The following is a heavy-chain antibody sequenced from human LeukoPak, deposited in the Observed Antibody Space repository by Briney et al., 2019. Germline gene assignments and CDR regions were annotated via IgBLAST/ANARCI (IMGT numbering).Heavy chain of an antibody. CDR1: GFTFSDYY. Sequence: GGPLRLPCAASGFTFSDYYMSWIRQAPGKGLEWVSYISGSGNTLYYADSVKGRFTISRDNAKNSLYLQMNSLRAEDTAVYYCEAVLSRELPYWGQGTLVTVSS. D-gene: IGHD1-26*01. V-gene: IGHV3-11*04. J-gene: IGHJ4*02. CDR2: ISGSGNTL. CDR3: EAVLSRELPY.